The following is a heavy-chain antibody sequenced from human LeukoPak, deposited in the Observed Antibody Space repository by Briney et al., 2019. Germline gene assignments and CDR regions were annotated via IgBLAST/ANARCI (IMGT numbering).Heavy chain of an antibody. CDR1: GFIFSSYW. Sequence: GESLRLSCAASGFIFSSYWMHWVRQAPGKGLVWVSRINSDGSSTTYADSMKGRFTISRDNAKNTLYLQMNSLRAEDTALYYCAKGTYYHTSGTSSTETFGENWGQGTLVTVSS. CDR2: INSDGSST. CDR3: AKGTYYHTSGTSSTETFGEN. D-gene: IGHD3-10*01. J-gene: IGHJ4*02. V-gene: IGHV3-74*01.